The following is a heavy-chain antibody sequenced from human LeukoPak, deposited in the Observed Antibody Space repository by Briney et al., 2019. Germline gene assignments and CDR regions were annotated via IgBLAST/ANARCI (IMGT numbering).Heavy chain of an antibody. D-gene: IGHD6-19*01. CDR1: GFTFSSYA. CDR3: AKGGWPSAFDI. CDR2: ISGSGAST. V-gene: IGHV3-23*01. Sequence: GGSLRLSCSASGFTFSSYAMCWVRQAPGKGLEWVSAISGSGASTCYADSVKGRLTISRDNSKNTLYLQMNSLRAEDTAVYYCAKGGWPSAFDIWGQGTMVTVSS. J-gene: IGHJ3*02.